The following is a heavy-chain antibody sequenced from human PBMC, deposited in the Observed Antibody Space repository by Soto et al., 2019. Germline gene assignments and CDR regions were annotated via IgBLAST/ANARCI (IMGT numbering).Heavy chain of an antibody. J-gene: IGHJ6*02. V-gene: IGHV1-58*01. CDR1: GFTFTSSA. CDR2: IVVGSGNT. CDR3: AADSLLRYYDFWSGYPPPMDV. D-gene: IGHD3-3*01. Sequence: SVKVSCKASGFTFTSSAVQWVRQARGQRLEWIGWIVVGSGNTNYAQKFQERVTITRDMSTSTAYMELSSLRSEDTAVYYCAADSLLRYYDFWSGYPPPMDVWGQGTTVTVSS.